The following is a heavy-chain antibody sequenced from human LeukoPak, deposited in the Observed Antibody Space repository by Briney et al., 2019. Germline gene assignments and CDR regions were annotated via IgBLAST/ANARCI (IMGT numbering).Heavy chain of an antibody. D-gene: IGHD1-26*01. CDR2: IYYSGST. CDR3: ARLSPVGAT. CDR1: GGSISSYY. V-gene: IGHV4-59*08. Sequence: PSETLSLTCTVSGGSISSYYWSWIRQPPGKGLEWIGYIYYSGSTNYNPSLKSRVTISVDTSKNQFSLKLSSVTAADTAVYYCARLSPVGATWGQGTLVTVSS. J-gene: IGHJ4*02.